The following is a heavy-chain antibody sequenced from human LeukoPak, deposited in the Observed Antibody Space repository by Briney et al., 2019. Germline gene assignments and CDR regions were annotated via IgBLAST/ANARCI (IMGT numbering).Heavy chain of an antibody. D-gene: IGHD3-22*01. Sequence: SGKVSCKASGYTFTSYGISWVRQAPGQGLEWMGWIIPIVGTANYAQKFQGRVTITTDESTSTAYMELSSLRSEDTAVYYCAREPRYYYESSGYLGYWGQGTLVTVSS. CDR2: IIPIVGTA. CDR3: AREPRYYYESSGYLGY. CDR1: GYTFTSYG. V-gene: IGHV1-69*05. J-gene: IGHJ4*02.